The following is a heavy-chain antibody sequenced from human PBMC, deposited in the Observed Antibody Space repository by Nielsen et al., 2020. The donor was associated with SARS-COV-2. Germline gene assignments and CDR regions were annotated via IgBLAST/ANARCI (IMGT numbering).Heavy chain of an antibody. Sequence: SETLSLTCIVSGGSVSSGSHYWSWIRQPPGKGLEWIGYIFYRGSTNYNPSLKSRVTISVDTSKNQFSLNLSSVTAADTAVYFCARGYGSATYLGSWGQGTLVTVSS. CDR3: ARGYGSATYLGS. CDR2: IFYRGST. D-gene: IGHD3-10*01. J-gene: IGHJ4*02. CDR1: GGSVSSGSHY. V-gene: IGHV4-61*01.